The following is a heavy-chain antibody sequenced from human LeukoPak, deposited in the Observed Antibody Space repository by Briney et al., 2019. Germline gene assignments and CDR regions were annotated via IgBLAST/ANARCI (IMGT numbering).Heavy chain of an antibody. D-gene: IGHD2-15*01. Sequence: ASVKVSCQASGYTFTSYGISWVRQAPGQGLEWMGWISAYNGDTNYAQNVQGRLTMTTDTSTGTAYMELRSLRSDDTAVYYCGRLADKKLQRFLDYWGQGTLVTVSS. V-gene: IGHV1-18*01. J-gene: IGHJ4*02. CDR2: ISAYNGDT. CDR1: GYTFTSYG. CDR3: GRLADKKLQRFLDY.